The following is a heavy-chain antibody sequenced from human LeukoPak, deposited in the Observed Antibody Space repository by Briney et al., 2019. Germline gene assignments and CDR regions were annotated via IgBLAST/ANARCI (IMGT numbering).Heavy chain of an antibody. D-gene: IGHD2-2*01. CDR2: ISSSGSTI. Sequence: GSLRLSCAASGFTFSTYSMNWVRQAPGKGLEWVSYISSSGSTIYYADSVKGRFTISRDKAKNSLYLQMNSLRAEDTAVYYCARGVPDAIGYFQHWGQGTLVTVSS. CDR3: ARGVPDAIGYFQH. J-gene: IGHJ1*01. CDR1: GFTFSTYS. V-gene: IGHV3-48*01.